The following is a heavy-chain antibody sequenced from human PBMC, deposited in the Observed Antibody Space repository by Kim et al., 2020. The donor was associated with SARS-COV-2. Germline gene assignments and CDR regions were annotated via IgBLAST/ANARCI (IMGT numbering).Heavy chain of an antibody. CDR2: INGDNDYT. V-gene: IGHV1-3*01. D-gene: IGHD3-9*01. CDR1: GYKFNNYA. J-gene: IGHJ4*02. Sequence: AAVKVSCTASGYKFNNYARHWVRQAPGLRPEWMGWINGDNDYTKYSQKFQDRVTITRDTSASTAYMELSSLRSDDTAVYYCARGSDPRRYYDILAGYQPPLDYWGQGTLVTVSS. CDR3: ARGSDPRRYYDILAGYQPPLDY.